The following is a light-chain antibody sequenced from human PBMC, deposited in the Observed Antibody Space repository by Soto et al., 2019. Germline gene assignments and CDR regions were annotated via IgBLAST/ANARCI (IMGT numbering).Light chain of an antibody. V-gene: IGLV1-44*01. CDR2: SNN. J-gene: IGLJ1*01. CDR3: AAWDDSLNGREF. CDR1: SSNIGSNS. Sequence: QSVLTQPPSASGTPGQRVTISCSGSSSNIGSNSVNWYQQLPGAAPKLLIYSNNQRPSGVPDRFSGSKSGTSASLAISGLQSEDEADYYCAAWDDSLNGREFFGTGTKVTVL.